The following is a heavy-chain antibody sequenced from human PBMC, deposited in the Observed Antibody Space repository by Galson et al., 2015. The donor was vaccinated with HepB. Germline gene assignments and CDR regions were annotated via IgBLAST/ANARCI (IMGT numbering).Heavy chain of an antibody. Sequence: SLRLSCAASEITVSRNYMSWVRQAPGKGLEWLSIIYPGNSKYYADSVKGRFIISRDNSKNTLYLQLTNLRVEDTALYYCARDATDNYDILTGYKDYWGQGTLVTVSS. CDR1: EITVSRNY. CDR2: IYPGNSK. CDR3: ARDATDNYDILTGYKDY. J-gene: IGHJ4*02. D-gene: IGHD3-9*01. V-gene: IGHV3-66*01.